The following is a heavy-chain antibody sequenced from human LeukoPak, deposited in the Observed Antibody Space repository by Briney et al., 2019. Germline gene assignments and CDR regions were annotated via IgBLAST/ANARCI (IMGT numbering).Heavy chain of an antibody. V-gene: IGHV1-18*01. CDR3: ARSSLGTITAGPFDY. D-gene: IGHD5-12*01. J-gene: IGHJ4*02. CDR2: ISGYNGNA. Sequence: ASVKVSCKASGYTFSSYGIAWVRQAPGQGLEWMGWISGYNGNANYAQKLQGRVSMTTDTSTTTAYMELRSLTSDDTALYYCARSSLGTITAGPFDYWGQGTLVTVSS. CDR1: GYTFSSYG.